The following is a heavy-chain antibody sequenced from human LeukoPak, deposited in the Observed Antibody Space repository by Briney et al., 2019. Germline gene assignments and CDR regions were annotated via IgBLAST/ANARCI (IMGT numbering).Heavy chain of an antibody. J-gene: IGHJ4*02. CDR1: EFTFSSYA. CDR2: ISYDESYR. V-gene: IGHV3-30-3*01. D-gene: IGHD1-26*01. CDR3: ARVQWELLYPDY. Sequence: GRSLRLSCAASEFTFSSYAMHWVRRAPGKGLEWVALISYDESYRYYADSVKGRFTISRDNSKNTLYLQMNSLRADDTAVYYCARVQWELLYPDYWGQGTLVTVSS.